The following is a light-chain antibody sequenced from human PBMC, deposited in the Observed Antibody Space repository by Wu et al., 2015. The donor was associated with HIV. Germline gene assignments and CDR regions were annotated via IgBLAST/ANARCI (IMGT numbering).Light chain of an antibody. Sequence: EIVLTQSPGTLSLSPGERATLSCRASQSVRKYLAWYQQRPGQAPRLLIYGASIRATGIADRFSASGSGTDFTLIISSLQPEDFAVYYCQQYGSSPYSFGQGTKLEIK. CDR2: GAS. V-gene: IGKV3-20*01. J-gene: IGKJ2*03. CDR1: QSVRKY. CDR3: QQYGSSPYS.